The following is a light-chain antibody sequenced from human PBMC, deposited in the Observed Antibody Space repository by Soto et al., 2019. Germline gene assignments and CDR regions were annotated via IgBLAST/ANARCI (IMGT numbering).Light chain of an antibody. CDR1: QSVSSTY. V-gene: IGKV3-20*01. J-gene: IGKJ1*01. CDR3: QQYGGSRWT. CDR2: GAS. Sequence: EIVLTQSPGTLSWSPGERATLSCRASQSVSSTYLACYQQKPGQAPRLLIYGASNRATGIPDRFSGSGSGTDFTLTISRLEPEDFAVYYCQQYGGSRWTFGQGTRVDI.